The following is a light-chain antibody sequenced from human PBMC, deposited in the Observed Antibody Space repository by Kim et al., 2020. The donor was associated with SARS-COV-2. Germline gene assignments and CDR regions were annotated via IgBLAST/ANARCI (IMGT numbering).Light chain of an antibody. CDR2: EVT. CDR3: SSYAGSTMV. CDR1: SSDVGGYNF. V-gene: IGLV2-8*01. J-gene: IGLJ2*01. Sequence: QSALTQPPSASGSPGQSVTISCTGTSSDVGGYNFVSWFQQHPGRAPKLMIYEVTKRPSGVPDRFSGSKSGNTASLTVSGLQAEDEGDYYCSSYAGSTMVFGGGTKLTVL.